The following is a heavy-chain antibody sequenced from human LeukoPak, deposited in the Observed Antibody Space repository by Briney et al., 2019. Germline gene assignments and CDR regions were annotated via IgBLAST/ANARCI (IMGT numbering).Heavy chain of an antibody. CDR2: INHSGST. CDR3: ARVAAAGTGIFVNFYYSMDI. V-gene: IGHV4-34*01. J-gene: IGHJ6*03. Sequence: SETLSLTCAVYGGSFSGYYWSWTRQPPGKGLEWIGEINHSGSTNYNPSLKSRVTISVDTSKNQFSLKLSSVTAADTAVYYCARVAAAGTGIFVNFYYSMDIWGKGTTVTISS. CDR1: GGSFSGYY. D-gene: IGHD6-13*01.